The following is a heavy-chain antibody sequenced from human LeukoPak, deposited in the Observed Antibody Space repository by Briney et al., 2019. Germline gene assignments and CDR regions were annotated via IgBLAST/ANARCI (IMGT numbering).Heavy chain of an antibody. CDR1: GFTFSNYG. CDR3: ASPLRIVGATIGAFDM. CDR2: MWCDGSNG. D-gene: IGHD1-26*01. Sequence: PGGYLRLSCAGSGFTFSNYGMHWVRQAPGKGLEWVTVMWCDGSNGYYADSVRGRFTISRDNSKSTLYLQMNSLRAEDTAVYYCASPLRIVGATIGAFDMWGEGTMVTVSS. V-gene: IGHV3-33*01. J-gene: IGHJ3*02.